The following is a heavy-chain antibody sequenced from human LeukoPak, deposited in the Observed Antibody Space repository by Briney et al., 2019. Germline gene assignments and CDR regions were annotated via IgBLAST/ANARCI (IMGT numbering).Heavy chain of an antibody. D-gene: IGHD3-10*01. J-gene: IGHJ4*02. V-gene: IGHV5-51*01. CDR1: GSSFTSYW. CDR3: ARRSYYYGSGSLNFDY. CDR2: IYPGDSDT. Sequence: GASLQISCEGSGSSFTSYWIGWVRQLPGKGLGWMGIIYPGDSDTRYSPSFQGQVNISADKSISTAYLQWSSLKASDTAMYYCARRSYYYGSGSLNFDYWGQGTLVTVSS.